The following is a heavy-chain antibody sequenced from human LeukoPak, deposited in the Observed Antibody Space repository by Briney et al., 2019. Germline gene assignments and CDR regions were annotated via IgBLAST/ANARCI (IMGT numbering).Heavy chain of an antibody. Sequence: PGGSLRLSCAASGFTFTTYSMDWVRQAPGKGLEWVSSISGSSSYIYYADSVKGRFTISRDNAKNPLFLQMNSLRAEDTAVYYCASRPYDNSGYYYVWGQGTLVTVSS. CDR2: ISGSSSYI. V-gene: IGHV3-21*01. CDR1: GFTFTTYS. CDR3: ASRPYDNSGYYYV. J-gene: IGHJ4*02. D-gene: IGHD3-22*01.